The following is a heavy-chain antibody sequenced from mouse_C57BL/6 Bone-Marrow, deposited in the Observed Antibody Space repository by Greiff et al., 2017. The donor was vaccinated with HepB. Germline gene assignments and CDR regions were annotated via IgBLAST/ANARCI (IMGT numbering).Heavy chain of an antibody. Sequence: VQLQQPGAELVRPGSSVKLSCKASGYTFTSYWMDWVKQRPGQGLEWIGNIYPSDSETHYKQKFKDKATLTVDKSSRTASMQLSSLTSEDSAVYYCARLVTSGAYWGQGTLVTVSA. V-gene: IGHV1-61*01. CDR1: GYTFTSYW. D-gene: IGHD2-2*01. J-gene: IGHJ3*01. CDR3: ARLVTSGAY. CDR2: IYPSDSET.